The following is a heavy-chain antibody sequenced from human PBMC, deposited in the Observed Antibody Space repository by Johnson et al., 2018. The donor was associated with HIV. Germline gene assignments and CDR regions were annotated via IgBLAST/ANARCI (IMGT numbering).Heavy chain of an antibody. D-gene: IGHD2-15*01. J-gene: IGHJ3*02. Sequence: VQLVESGGGVVQPGGSLRLSCAASGFIVSSNYMSWVRQAPGKGLVWVSRINSDGSSTSYADSVKGRFTISSDNAKNTLYLQMNSLRAEDTAVYYCAREKVVAATYDAFDIWGQGTMVTVSS. CDR2: INSDGSST. V-gene: IGHV3-74*01. CDR1: GFIVSSNY. CDR3: AREKVVAATYDAFDI.